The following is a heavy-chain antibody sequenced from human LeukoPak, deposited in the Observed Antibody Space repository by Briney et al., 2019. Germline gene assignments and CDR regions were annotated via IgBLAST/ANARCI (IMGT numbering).Heavy chain of an antibody. D-gene: IGHD3-10*01. J-gene: IGHJ4*02. CDR3: AKGGINYFDH. Sequence: GGSLRLSCAASGFIVSSNYMSWVRQAPGKGLEWVSVISGSGTNTYYADSVKGRFTISRDNSKNTLYLQMNSLRAEDTAVYYCAKGGINYFDHWGQGTLVTVSS. CDR2: ISGSGTNT. CDR1: GFIVSSNY. V-gene: IGHV3-23*01.